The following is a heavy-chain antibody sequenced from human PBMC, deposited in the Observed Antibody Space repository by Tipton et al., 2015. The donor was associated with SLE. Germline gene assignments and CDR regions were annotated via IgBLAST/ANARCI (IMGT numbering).Heavy chain of an antibody. CDR2: ISAYNGNT. CDR1: GYTFTSYG. Sequence: QSGAEVKKPGASVKVSCKASGYTFTSYGISWVRQAPGQGLEWMGWISAYNGNTNYAQKLQGRVTMTTDTSTSTAYMELRSLRSDDTAVYYCAREAYGDYLVGPSSFDYWGQGTLVTVSS. D-gene: IGHD4-17*01. J-gene: IGHJ4*02. CDR3: AREAYGDYLVGPSSFDY. V-gene: IGHV1-18*01.